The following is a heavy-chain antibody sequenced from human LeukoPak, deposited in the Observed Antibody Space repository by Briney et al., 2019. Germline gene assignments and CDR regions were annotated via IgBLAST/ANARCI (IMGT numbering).Heavy chain of an antibody. CDR2: IKQDGSEK. V-gene: IGHV3-7*04. CDR3: AMGHYYFDY. J-gene: IGHJ4*02. CDR1: GFTFSTFW. Sequence: GVSLTLSCAASGFTFSTFWMSWVRQAPGKGVEWVANIKQDGSEKYYVDSVRGRFTISRYNAKNSVYLQMNSLRGEDTAVYYCAMGHYYFDYWGQGTLVTVSS.